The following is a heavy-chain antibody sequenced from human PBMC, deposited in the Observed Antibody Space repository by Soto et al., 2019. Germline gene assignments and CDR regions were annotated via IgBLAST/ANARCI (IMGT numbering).Heavy chain of an antibody. J-gene: IGHJ6*02. CDR3: ARDLLDIVVVVAAPDYGMDV. D-gene: IGHD2-15*01. Sequence: SVKVSCKASGGTFSSYAISWVRQAPGQGLEWMGGIIPIFGTANYAQKFQGRVTITAGESTSTAYMELSSLRSEGTAVYYCARDLLDIVVVVAAPDYGMDVWGQGTTVTSP. CDR2: IIPIFGTA. CDR1: GGTFSSYA. V-gene: IGHV1-69*13.